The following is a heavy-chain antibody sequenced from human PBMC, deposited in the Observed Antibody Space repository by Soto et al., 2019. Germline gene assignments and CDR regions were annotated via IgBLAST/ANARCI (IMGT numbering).Heavy chain of an antibody. CDR2: IYSSGST. Sequence: QVQLQESGPGLVKPSETLSLTCNVSGDSINGYYWSWIRQPPGKGPEWIGCIYSSGSTKYSPSLRSRVSMSIDTPKSQFSLKLRSVTAADTAIYYCARARYYGAKNDFWGQGTLVTVSS. CDR1: GDSINGYY. CDR3: ARARYYGAKNDF. D-gene: IGHD3-16*01. J-gene: IGHJ4*02. V-gene: IGHV4-59*01.